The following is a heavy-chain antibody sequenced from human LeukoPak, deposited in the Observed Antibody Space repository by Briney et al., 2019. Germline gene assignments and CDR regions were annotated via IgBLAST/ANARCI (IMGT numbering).Heavy chain of an antibody. CDR2: IYNDGSST. CDR1: GFTFSTYG. D-gene: IGHD4/OR15-4a*01. J-gene: IGHJ4*02. V-gene: IGHV3-74*01. Sequence: GGSLRLSCTASGFTFSTYGMHWVRQAPGKGLVWVSRIYNDGSSTTYADSVKGRFTISRDNAKSTLYLQMNSLRAEDTAVYYCARRAGAYSHPYDYWGQGTLVTVSS. CDR3: ARRAGAYSHPYDY.